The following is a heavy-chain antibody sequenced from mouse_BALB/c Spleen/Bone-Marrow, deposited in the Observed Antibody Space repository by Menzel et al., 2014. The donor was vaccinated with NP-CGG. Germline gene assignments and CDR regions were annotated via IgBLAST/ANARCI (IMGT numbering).Heavy chain of an antibody. CDR1: GFTFSSYA. D-gene: IGHD1-2*01. J-gene: IGHJ4*01. V-gene: IGHV5-6-5*01. CDR2: ISSGGST. CDR3: ASPLYYGLHYYAMDY. Sequence: EVKVEESGGGLVKPGGSLKLSCAASGFTFSSYAMSWARQTPEKRLEWVASISSGGSTYYPDSVKGRFTISRDNARNILYLQMSSLRSEDTAMYYCASPLYYGLHYYAMDYWGQGTSVTVSS.